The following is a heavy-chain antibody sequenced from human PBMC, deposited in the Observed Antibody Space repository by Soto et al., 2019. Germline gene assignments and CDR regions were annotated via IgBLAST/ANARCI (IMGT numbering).Heavy chain of an antibody. CDR1: GFTFSSYE. Sequence: GWSLRLSCAASGFTFSSYEMNLVRQAPGKGLEWGSYISSSGSTIYYADSVKGRFTISRDNAKNSLYLQMNSLRAEDTAVYYCARDRAARLFYAFDIWGKGTMVTVSS. V-gene: IGHV3-48*03. CDR3: ARDRAARLFYAFDI. J-gene: IGHJ3*02. D-gene: IGHD6-6*01. CDR2: ISSSGSTI.